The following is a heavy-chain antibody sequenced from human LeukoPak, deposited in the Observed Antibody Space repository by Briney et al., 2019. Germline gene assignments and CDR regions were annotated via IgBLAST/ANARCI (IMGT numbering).Heavy chain of an antibody. CDR2: ISAYNGNT. J-gene: IGHJ6*03. D-gene: IGHD1-26*01. V-gene: IGHV1-18*01. CDR3: ARDMGELPEDYYYYMDV. CDR1: GYTFTSYG. Sequence: GASVKVSCKASGYTFTSYGISWVRQAPGQGLEWMGWISAYNGNTNYAQKLQGRVTMTTDTSASTAYMELRSLRSDDTAVYYCARDMGELPEDYYYYMDVWGKGTTVTVSS.